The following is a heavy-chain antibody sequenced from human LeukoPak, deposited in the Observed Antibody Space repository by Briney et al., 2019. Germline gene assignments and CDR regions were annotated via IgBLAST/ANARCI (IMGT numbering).Heavy chain of an antibody. Sequence: GGSLRLSCAASGFTFSNYVMNWVRQAPGKGLEWVSVISDTGGRTNYADSVKGRFTISRDNSKNTLYLQMNSLRAEDTAVYYCAKELGGVGVTGPLKYWGQGTLVTVSS. CDR3: AKELGGVGVTGPLKY. CDR1: GFTFSNYV. V-gene: IGHV3-23*01. J-gene: IGHJ4*02. D-gene: IGHD1-26*01. CDR2: ISDTGGRT.